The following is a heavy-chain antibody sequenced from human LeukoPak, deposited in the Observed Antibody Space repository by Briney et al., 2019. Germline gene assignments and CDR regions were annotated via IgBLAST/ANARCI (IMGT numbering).Heavy chain of an antibody. D-gene: IGHD3-10*01. CDR1: GASIRTYY. V-gene: IGHV4-4*07. J-gene: IGHJ4*02. CDR2: ISASGNT. CDR3: ASSLYYYTSGAGFDY. Sequence: SETLSLTCTVSGASIRTYYWSWIRQPAGKGLEWIGRISASGNTDHNPSLKSRVTMSVDTSKKQVSLNLNSVTAADTAVYYCASSLYYYTSGAGFDYWGQGTLVTVSA.